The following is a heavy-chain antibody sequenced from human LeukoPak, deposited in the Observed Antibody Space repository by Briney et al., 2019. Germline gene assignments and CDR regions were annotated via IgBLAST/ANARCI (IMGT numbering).Heavy chain of an antibody. CDR3: TRVDLRGYAFVI. D-gene: IGHD3/OR15-3a*01. Sequence: ASVKVSCKASGYTFTSYYIHWVRQAPGQGLEWMGWINPNSGGTIYGQKFQGWVTMTRDTSISTVYMELSRLKSDDTAVYFCTRVDLRGYAFVIWGQGTMVTVSS. CDR2: INPNSGGT. CDR1: GYTFTSYY. J-gene: IGHJ3*02. V-gene: IGHV1-2*04.